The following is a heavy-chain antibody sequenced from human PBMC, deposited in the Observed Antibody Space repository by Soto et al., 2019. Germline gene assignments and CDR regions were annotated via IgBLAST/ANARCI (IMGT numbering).Heavy chain of an antibody. Sequence: SVKVSCKASGGPFSSYAISWVRQAPGQGLEWMGGIIPIFGTANYAQKFQGRVTITADESTSTAYMELSSLRSEDTAVYYCARKKEYSSSVFDYWGQGTLVTVSS. J-gene: IGHJ4*02. CDR3: ARKKEYSSSVFDY. D-gene: IGHD6-6*01. V-gene: IGHV1-69*13. CDR1: GGPFSSYA. CDR2: IIPIFGTA.